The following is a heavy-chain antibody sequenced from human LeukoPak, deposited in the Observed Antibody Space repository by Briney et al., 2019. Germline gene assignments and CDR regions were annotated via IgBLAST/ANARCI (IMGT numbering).Heavy chain of an antibody. D-gene: IGHD3-22*01. CDR2: ISFDGNSK. V-gene: IGHV3-30*03. CDR1: GFVFSSYG. J-gene: IGHJ4*02. Sequence: GGSLRLSCAASGFVFSSYGMHWVGQSPGKGLQWLAVISFDGNSKYYGDSVKDRFTISRDNSKNTVYLQMNSLSAEDTAVYYCARDHMWSIGGFQYDSSGYYPDYWGQGTLVTVSS. CDR3: ARDHMWSIGGFQYDSSGYYPDY.